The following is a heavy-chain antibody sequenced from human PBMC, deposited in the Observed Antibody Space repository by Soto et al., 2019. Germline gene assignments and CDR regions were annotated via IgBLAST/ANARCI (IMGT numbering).Heavy chain of an antibody. CDR2: ISSSGSTI. CDR1: GFTFSDYY. D-gene: IGHD3-3*01. Sequence: GGSLRLSCAASGFTFSDYYMSWIRQAPGKGLEWVSYISSSGSTIYYADSVKGRFTISRDNAKNSLYLQMNSLRAEDTAVYYCARVSLRFLEWLSPPIFFDYWGQGTLVTVSS. V-gene: IGHV3-11*01. CDR3: ARVSLRFLEWLSPPIFFDY. J-gene: IGHJ4*02.